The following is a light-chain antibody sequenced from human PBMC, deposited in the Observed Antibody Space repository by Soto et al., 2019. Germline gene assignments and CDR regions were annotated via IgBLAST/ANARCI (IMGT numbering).Light chain of an antibody. J-gene: IGLJ3*02. V-gene: IGLV1-44*01. CDR1: DSNIGSNP. CDR3: AVWDDSLHARV. CDR2: LND. Sequence: QPVLTQPPSASGTPGQTVTISCSGSDSNIGSNPLNWFQQLPGAAPTLLIYLNDQRPSGVPARFSGSKSGTSASLAISGLQSEDEADYYCAVWDDSLHARVFGGGTKLTVL.